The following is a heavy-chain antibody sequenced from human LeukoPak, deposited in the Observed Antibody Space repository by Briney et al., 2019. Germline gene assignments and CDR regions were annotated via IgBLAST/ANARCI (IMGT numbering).Heavy chain of an antibody. D-gene: IGHD3-22*01. CDR2: ISGSGGST. Sequence: GGSLRLSCAASAFTFATYAMSWVRQAPGKGLEWVSSISGSGGSTHYADSVRGRFTISRDNSKSTLYLQMNSLRAEDTAIYYCAKMPAYYYDSSGYSFHFDYWGQGTLVTVSS. V-gene: IGHV3-23*01. CDR1: AFTFATYA. CDR3: AKMPAYYYDSSGYSFHFDY. J-gene: IGHJ4*02.